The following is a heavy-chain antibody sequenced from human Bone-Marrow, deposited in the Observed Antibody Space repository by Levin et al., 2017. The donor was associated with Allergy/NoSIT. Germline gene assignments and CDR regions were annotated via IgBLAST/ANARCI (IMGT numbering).Heavy chain of an antibody. CDR2: IIPIFRTT. CDR3: AVTPRYGRGGSCFQGEVDY. D-gene: IGHD2-15*01. V-gene: IGHV1-69*13. J-gene: IGHJ4*02. Sequence: GASVKVSCKASGVTLSNYAISWVRQAPGQGLEWMGGIIPIFRTTNYAQKFQGRVTITADESTSTAYMELSSLRSEDTAVYYCAVTPRYGRGGSCFQGEVDYWGQGTLVTVSS. CDR1: GVTLSNYA.